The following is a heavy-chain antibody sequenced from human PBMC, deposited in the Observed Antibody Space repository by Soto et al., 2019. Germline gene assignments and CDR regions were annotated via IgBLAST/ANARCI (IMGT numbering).Heavy chain of an antibody. CDR1: GGSFSGYY. CDR2: INHSGST. V-gene: IGHV4-34*01. CDR3: ARVRGSEADY. J-gene: IGHJ4*02. Sequence: QVQLQQWGAGLLKPSETLSLTCAVYGGSFSGYYWSWIRQPPGKGLEWIGEINHSGSTNYNPSLKSRVTISVDTSKHQFSLKLSSVTAADTAVYYCARVRGSEADYWGQGTLVTVSS.